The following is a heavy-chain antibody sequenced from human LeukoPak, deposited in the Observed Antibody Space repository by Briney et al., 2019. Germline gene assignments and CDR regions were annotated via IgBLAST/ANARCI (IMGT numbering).Heavy chain of an antibody. V-gene: IGHV4-59*01. CDR3: ARVPYSSSSWFDP. Sequence: SETLSLTCTVSGGSFSSYYWSWIRQPPGKGLEWIGYTYYSGSTNYNPSLKSRVTISVDTSKNQLSLKLSSVTAADTVVYYCARVPYSSSSWFDPWGQGTLVTVSS. J-gene: IGHJ5*02. CDR2: TYYSGST. D-gene: IGHD6-6*01. CDR1: GGSFSSYY.